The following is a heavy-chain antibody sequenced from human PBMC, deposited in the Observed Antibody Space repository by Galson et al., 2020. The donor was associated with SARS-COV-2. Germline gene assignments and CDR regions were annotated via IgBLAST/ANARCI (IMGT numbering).Heavy chain of an antibody. Sequence: TGGSLRLSCAASGFTFSSYGMHWVRQAPGKGLAWVAVISYDGSNTYYADSVKGRFTISRDNSKNTLYLQMNSLRAEDTAVYYCATEEFYSGKDYYYGMDVWGQGTTVTVSS. V-gene: IGHV3-30*03. D-gene: IGHD1-26*01. CDR1: GFTFSSYG. CDR3: ATEEFYSGKDYYYGMDV. CDR2: ISYDGSNT. J-gene: IGHJ6*02.